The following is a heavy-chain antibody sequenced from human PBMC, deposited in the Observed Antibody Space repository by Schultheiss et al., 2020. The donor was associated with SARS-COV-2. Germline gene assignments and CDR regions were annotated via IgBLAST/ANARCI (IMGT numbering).Heavy chain of an antibody. V-gene: IGHV4-61*08. CDR1: GGSISSGGYY. CDR3: ARISQQWDAYYFDY. J-gene: IGHJ4*02. Sequence: SETLSLTCTVSGGSISSGGYYWSWIRQPPGKGLEWIGYIYYSGCTNYNPSLKSRVTISVDTSKNQFSLKLSSVTAADTAVYYCARISQQWDAYYFDYWGQGTLVTVSS. CDR2: IYYSGCT. D-gene: IGHD6-19*01.